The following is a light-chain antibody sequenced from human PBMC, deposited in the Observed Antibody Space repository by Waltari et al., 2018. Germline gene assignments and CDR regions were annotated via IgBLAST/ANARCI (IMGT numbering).Light chain of an antibody. J-gene: IGKJ4*01. Sequence: DIQMTQSPSSLSASVGDRVTITCQANQDIYNSLNCYQQKPGKAPNLLIYGASNLEPGVPSRFSVSGSGTHFTFTISSLQPVDFATYYCQQYDTPLAFGGGTKVAIK. V-gene: IGKV1-33*01. CDR3: QQYDTPLA. CDR1: QDIYNS. CDR2: GAS.